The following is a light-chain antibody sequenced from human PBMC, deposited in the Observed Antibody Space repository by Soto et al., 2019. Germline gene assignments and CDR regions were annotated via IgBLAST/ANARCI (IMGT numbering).Light chain of an antibody. V-gene: IGKV3-20*01. CDR3: QQYGRPLT. CDR1: QSVSSRY. J-gene: IGKJ4*01. CDR2: GAS. Sequence: EIVLTQSPGTLSLSPGERATLSCRASQSVSSRYLAWYQQKPGQAPRLLIYGASSRATGISDRFSGSGSGTDFTLTISILEPEDFAVYYCQQYGRPLTFGGGTKVEIK.